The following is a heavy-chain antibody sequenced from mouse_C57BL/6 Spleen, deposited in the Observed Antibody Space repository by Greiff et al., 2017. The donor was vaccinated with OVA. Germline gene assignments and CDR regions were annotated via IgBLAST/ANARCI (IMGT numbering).Heavy chain of an antibody. Sequence: EVKLEESGPELVKPGASVKISCKASGYSFTGYYMNWVKQSPEKSLEWIGEINPSTGGTTYNQKFKAKATLTVDKSSSTAYMQLKSLTSEDSSVYYCSRRDRSFAYWGQGTLVTVSA. CDR2: INPSTGGT. J-gene: IGHJ3*01. CDR3: SRRDRSFAY. V-gene: IGHV1-42*01. CDR1: GYSFTGYY.